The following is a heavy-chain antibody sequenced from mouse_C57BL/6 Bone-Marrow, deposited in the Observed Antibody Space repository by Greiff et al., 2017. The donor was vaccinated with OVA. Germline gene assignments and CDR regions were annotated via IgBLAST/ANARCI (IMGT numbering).Heavy chain of an antibody. CDR2: INPYNGDT. CDR1: GYSFTGYF. CDR3: ARGQSYYYGSSCFYWYFDV. Sequence: EVKLQESGPELVKPGASVKISCKASGYSFTGYFMNWVKQSHGKSLEWIGRINPYNGDTFYNQKFKGKATLTVDKSSSTAHMELPSLTSEDFAVYGGARGQSYYYGSSCFYWYFDVWGTGTTVTVAS. J-gene: IGHJ1*03. V-gene: IGHV1-37*01. D-gene: IGHD1-1*01.